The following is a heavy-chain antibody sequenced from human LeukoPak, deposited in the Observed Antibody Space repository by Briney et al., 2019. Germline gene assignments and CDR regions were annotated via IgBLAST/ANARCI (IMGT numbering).Heavy chain of an antibody. CDR1: GFTFSSYS. V-gene: IGHV3-48*01. CDR2: ISSSSSTI. D-gene: IGHD6-6*01. Sequence: GGSLRLSCAASGFTFSSYSMNWVRQAPGKGLEWVSYISSSSSTIYYADSVKGRFIISRDNAKNSLYLQMNSLRAEDTAVYYCARDTSIAARPFAFDIWGQGTMVTVSS. CDR3: ARDTSIAARPFAFDI. J-gene: IGHJ3*02.